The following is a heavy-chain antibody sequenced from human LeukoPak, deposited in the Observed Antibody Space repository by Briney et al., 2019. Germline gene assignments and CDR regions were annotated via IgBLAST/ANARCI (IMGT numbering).Heavy chain of an antibody. Sequence: PGGSLRLSCAASGFTFSSYWMSWVRQAPGKGLEWVANIKQDGSEKYYVDSVKGRFTISRDNAKNTLYLQMNSLRAEDTAVYYCARDPGYYDSSGYPENWGQGTLVTVSS. V-gene: IGHV3-7*01. D-gene: IGHD3-22*01. CDR2: IKQDGSEK. J-gene: IGHJ4*02. CDR1: GFTFSSYW. CDR3: ARDPGYYDSSGYPEN.